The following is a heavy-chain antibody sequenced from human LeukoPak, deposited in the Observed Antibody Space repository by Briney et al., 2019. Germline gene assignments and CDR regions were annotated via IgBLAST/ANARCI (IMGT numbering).Heavy chain of an antibody. CDR3: AREREVGYANDAFDI. CDR2: IYYSGST. Sequence: SETLSLTCTVSGGSISSGSYYWSWIRQPAGKGLEWIGYIYYSGSTNYNPSLKSRVTISVDTSKNQFSLKLSSVTAADTAVYYCAREREVGYANDAFDIWGQGTMVTVSS. V-gene: IGHV4-61*10. J-gene: IGHJ3*02. CDR1: GGSISSGSYY. D-gene: IGHD5-18*01.